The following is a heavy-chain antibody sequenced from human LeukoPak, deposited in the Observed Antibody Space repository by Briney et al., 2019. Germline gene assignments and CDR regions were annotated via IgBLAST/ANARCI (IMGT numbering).Heavy chain of an antibody. D-gene: IGHD3-3*01. CDR3: AREYEGSFDL. CDR2: IGTSGDP. Sequence: PGGSLRLSCAASGFTFRSYDMHWVRQTTGKGLEWVSSIGTSGDPLYPASVKGRFTISRENAKNSLYPQMNSLRAGDTAVYYCAREYEGSFDLWGQGTLVTVSS. J-gene: IGHJ4*02. CDR1: GFTFRSYD. V-gene: IGHV3-13*05.